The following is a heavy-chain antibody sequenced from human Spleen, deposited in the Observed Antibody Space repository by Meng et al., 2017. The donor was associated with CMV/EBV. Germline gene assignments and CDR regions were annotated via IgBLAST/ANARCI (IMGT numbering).Heavy chain of an antibody. CDR1: GFTFSSYA. V-gene: IGHV3-23*01. J-gene: IGHJ4*02. CDR3: AKSITMIVVVRGYFDY. Sequence: GESLKISCAASGFTFSSYAMSWVRQAPGKGLEWDSAISGSGGSTYYADSVKGRFTISRDNSKNTLYLQMNSLRAEDTAVYYCAKSITMIVVVRGYFDYWGQGTLVTVSS. CDR2: ISGSGGST. D-gene: IGHD3-22*01.